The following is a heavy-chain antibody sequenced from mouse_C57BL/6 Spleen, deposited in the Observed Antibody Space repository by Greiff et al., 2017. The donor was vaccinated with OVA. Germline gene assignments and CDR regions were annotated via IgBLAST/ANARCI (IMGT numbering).Heavy chain of an antibody. CDR2: LYPGSGST. CDR1: GYTFTSYW. Sequence: VQLQQSGAELVKPGASVKMSCKASGYTFTSYWITWVKQRPGQGLEWIGVLYPGSGSTNYNEKFKSKATLTVDTSSSTAYMQLSSLTSEDSAVYYCARNGYYEGWYFDVWGTGTTVTVSS. CDR3: ARNGYYEGWYFDV. D-gene: IGHD2-3*01. J-gene: IGHJ1*03. V-gene: IGHV1-55*01.